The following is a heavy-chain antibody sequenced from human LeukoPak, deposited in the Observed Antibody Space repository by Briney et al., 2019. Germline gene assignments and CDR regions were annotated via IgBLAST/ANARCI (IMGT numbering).Heavy chain of an antibody. J-gene: IGHJ5*02. Sequence: GGSLRLSCAASGFTVSSNYMSWVRQAPGKGLEWVSVIYSGGSTYYADSVKGRFTIPRDNSKNTLYLQMNSLRAEDTAVYYCARAGSYSSSWYKSPSWFDPWGQGTLVTVSS. CDR3: ARAGSYSSSWYKSPSWFDP. CDR1: GFTVSSNY. V-gene: IGHV3-66*01. D-gene: IGHD6-13*01. CDR2: IYSGGST.